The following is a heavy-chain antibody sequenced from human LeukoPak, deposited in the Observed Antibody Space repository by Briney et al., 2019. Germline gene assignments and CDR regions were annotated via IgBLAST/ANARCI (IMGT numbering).Heavy chain of an antibody. J-gene: IGHJ4*02. V-gene: IGHV3-21*01. Sequence: PGRSLRLSCAASGVTFSSYGMHLVRQAPGKGLEWVSSISSSSSYIYYADSVKGRFTISRDNAKNSLYLQMNSLRAEDTAVYYCARYYDYVWGRADDYWGQGTLVTVSS. CDR1: GVTFSSYG. CDR3: ARYYDYVWGRADDY. CDR2: ISSSSSYI. D-gene: IGHD3-16*01.